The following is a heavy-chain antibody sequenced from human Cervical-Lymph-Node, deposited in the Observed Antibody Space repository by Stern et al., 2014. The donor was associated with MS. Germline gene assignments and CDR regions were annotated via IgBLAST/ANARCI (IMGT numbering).Heavy chain of an antibody. D-gene: IGHD6-13*01. V-gene: IGHV1-69*01. CDR3: ALSSETSDRWYSLGYDL. CDR1: GGTFSKFP. Sequence: VQLVQSGAEVTKPGSSVKVSCTASGGTFSKFPSSWVRQAPGQGLEWMAGIFPDCGTPTYAQEFRGRVTITADGSTSTVYMELSSLRSDDTAVYYCALSSETSDRWYSLGYDLWGQGTLVTVSS. CDR2: IFPDCGTP. J-gene: IGHJ5*02.